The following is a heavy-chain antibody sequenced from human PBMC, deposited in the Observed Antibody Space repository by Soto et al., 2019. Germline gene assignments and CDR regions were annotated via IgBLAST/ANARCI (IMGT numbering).Heavy chain of an antibody. J-gene: IGHJ3*02. CDR2: IYYSGST. CDR3: ARLHDYIWGSYRPMAFDI. V-gene: IGHV4-59*08. CDR1: GGSISSYY. Sequence: PSETLSLTCTVSGGSISSYYWSWIRQPPGKGLEWIGYIYYSGSTNYNPSLKSRVTISVDTSKNHFSLKLSSVSAADTAVYYFARLHDYIWGSYRPMAFDIWGQGTMVTVSS. D-gene: IGHD3-16*02.